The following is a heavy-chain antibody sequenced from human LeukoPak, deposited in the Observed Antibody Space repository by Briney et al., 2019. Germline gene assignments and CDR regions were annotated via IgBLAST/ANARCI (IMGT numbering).Heavy chain of an antibody. J-gene: IGHJ5*02. CDR2: ISPKSGVT. CDR3: ARPEGSYYYGPGVWFDP. CDR1: GYIFTGYY. D-gene: IGHD3-10*01. Sequence: ASVKVSCKASGYIFTGYYMHWVRQAPGQGLEWMGWISPKSGVTNYAQKFQGRVTMTSDTSISTAYMELSRLTSDDTAVYYCARPEGSYYYGPGVWFDPWGQGTLVTVSS. V-gene: IGHV1-2*02.